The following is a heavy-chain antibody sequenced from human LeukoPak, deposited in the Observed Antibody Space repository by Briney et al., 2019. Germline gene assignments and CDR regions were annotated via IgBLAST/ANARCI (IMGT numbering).Heavy chain of an antibody. J-gene: IGHJ5*02. CDR3: AKEGYDSSGYYYP. D-gene: IGHD3-22*01. Sequence: GGSLRLSCAASGFTFSSYDMHWVRQAPGKGLEWVAVISYDGSNKYYADSVKGRFTISRGNSKNTLYLQMNSLRAEDTAVYYCAKEGYDSSGYYYPWGQGTLVTVSS. V-gene: IGHV3-30*18. CDR2: ISYDGSNK. CDR1: GFTFSSYD.